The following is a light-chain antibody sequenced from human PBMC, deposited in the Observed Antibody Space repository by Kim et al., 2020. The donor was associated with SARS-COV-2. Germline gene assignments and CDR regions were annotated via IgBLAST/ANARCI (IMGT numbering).Light chain of an antibody. J-gene: IGKJ4*01. CDR2: WAS. CDR1: QSGLYSSSNKNY. V-gene: IGKV4-1*01. CDR3: QQYYSTPLT. Sequence: ATINCKSSQSGLYSSSNKNYLAWYQQKPGQPPKLLIYWASTRESGVPDRFSGSGSGTDFTLTISSLQAEDVAVYYCQQYYSTPLTFGGGTKVDIK.